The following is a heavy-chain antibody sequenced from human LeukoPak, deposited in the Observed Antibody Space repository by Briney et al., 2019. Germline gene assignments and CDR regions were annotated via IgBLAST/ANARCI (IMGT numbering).Heavy chain of an antibody. CDR3: ARVREYSSGCYFDS. V-gene: IGHV1-2*02. CDR1: GLTFSGYY. CDR2: IKPDSGGT. Sequence: ASVKVSCKASGLTFSGYYLQWVRQAPGQGLDWMGWIKPDSGGTNYAQKFQGRVTMTRDTSIKKGYMELSRLRSDDTAMYYCARVREYSSGCYFDSWGQGTLVTVSS. D-gene: IGHD6-19*01. J-gene: IGHJ4*02.